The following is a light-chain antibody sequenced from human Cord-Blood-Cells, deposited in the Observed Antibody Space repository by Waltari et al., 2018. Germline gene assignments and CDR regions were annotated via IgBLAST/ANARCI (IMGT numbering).Light chain of an antibody. CDR3: QQSYSTPPWT. CDR1: QRISSH. CDR2: AAS. J-gene: IGKJ1*01. V-gene: IGKV1-39*01. Sequence: DIPMTQSPSSLSASVADRVTITSRASQRISSHLNWYQQKPGKAPKLLIYAASSLQSGVPSRCSGSGSGTDFTLTISSLQPEDFATYYCQQSYSTPPWTFGQGTEVEIK.